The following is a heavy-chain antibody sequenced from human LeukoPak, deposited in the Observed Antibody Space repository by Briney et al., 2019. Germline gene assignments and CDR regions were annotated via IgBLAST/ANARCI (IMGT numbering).Heavy chain of an antibody. CDR3: ATVGYFDQVGFDP. Sequence: ASVKVSCKASGYTFTSLDINWVRQATGQGLEWMGWINPNSGNRGYAQQFQGRVTITRDTSIGTVYMELSSLRSEDTAVYYCATVGYFDQVGFDPWGQGTLVTVSS. CDR2: INPNSGNR. J-gene: IGHJ5*02. CDR1: GYTFTSLD. V-gene: IGHV1-8*01. D-gene: IGHD3-9*01.